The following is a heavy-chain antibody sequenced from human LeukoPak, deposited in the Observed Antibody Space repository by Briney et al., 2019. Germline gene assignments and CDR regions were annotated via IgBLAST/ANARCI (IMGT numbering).Heavy chain of an antibody. Sequence: ASVKVSCKASGYTFTGYYMHWVRQAPGQGLEWMGWINPNSGGTNYAQKFQGRVTMTRDTSISTAYMELSRLRSGDTAVYYCARDSPTYGSGSYYNVGFDYWGQGTLVTVSS. CDR3: ARDSPTYGSGSYYNVGFDY. V-gene: IGHV1-2*02. D-gene: IGHD3-10*01. CDR1: GYTFTGYY. CDR2: INPNSGGT. J-gene: IGHJ4*02.